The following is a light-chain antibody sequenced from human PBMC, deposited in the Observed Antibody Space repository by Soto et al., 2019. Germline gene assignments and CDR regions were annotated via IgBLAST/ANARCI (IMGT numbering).Light chain of an antibody. V-gene: IGKV3-20*01. CDR1: QSVSSSY. J-gene: IGKJ3*01. Sequence: EIVLTQSPGTLSLSPGERATLSCRASQSVSSSYLAWYQQKPRQAPRLLIYGASSRATGIPDRFSGSGSGTDFTLTISRLEPEDFAVYYCQQYGSSPFTFGPGTKVDIQ. CDR3: QQYGSSPFT. CDR2: GAS.